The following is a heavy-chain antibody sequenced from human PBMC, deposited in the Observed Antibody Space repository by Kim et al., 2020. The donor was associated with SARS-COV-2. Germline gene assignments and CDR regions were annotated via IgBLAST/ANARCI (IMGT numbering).Heavy chain of an antibody. D-gene: IGHD6-19*01. Sequence: SETLSLTCAVYGGSFSGYYWSWIRQPPGKGLEWIGEINHSGSTNYNPSLKSRVTISVDTSKNQFSLKLSSVTAADTAVYYFARGPGSSSRYWGQGTLVTV. CDR3: ARGPGSSSRY. J-gene: IGHJ4*02. V-gene: IGHV4-34*01. CDR2: INHSGST. CDR1: GGSFSGYY.